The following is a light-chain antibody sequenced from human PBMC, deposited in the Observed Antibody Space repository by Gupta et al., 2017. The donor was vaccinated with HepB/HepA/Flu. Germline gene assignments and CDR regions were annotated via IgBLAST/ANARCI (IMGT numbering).Light chain of an antibody. CDR3: AAWDDSLSGRV. V-gene: IGLV1-47*01. CDR1: SSNIGSNY. J-gene: IGLJ3*02. CDR2: RNN. Sequence: QSVLTQPPSASGTPGQRVTISCSGSSSNIGSNYVYWYQQLPGTAPKLLIYRNNQRPSGVPDRFSGSKSGTSASLAIGGLRSEDEADYYCAAWDDSLSGRVLGGGTKLTVL.